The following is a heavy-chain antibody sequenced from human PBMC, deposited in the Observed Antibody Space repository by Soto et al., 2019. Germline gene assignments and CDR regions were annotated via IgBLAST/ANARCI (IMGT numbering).Heavy chain of an antibody. V-gene: IGHV1-69*02. Sequence: QVQLVQSGAEVKKPGSSVKVSCKASGGTFSSYTISWVRQAPGQGLEWMGRIIPILGIANYAQKFQGRVTITADKSTSTAYMELSSLRSEDTAVYYCARGGAGAQLLPWYYYGMDVWGQGTTVTVSS. CDR2: IIPILGIA. J-gene: IGHJ6*02. CDR1: GGTFSSYT. D-gene: IGHD2-2*01. CDR3: ARGGAGAQLLPWYYYGMDV.